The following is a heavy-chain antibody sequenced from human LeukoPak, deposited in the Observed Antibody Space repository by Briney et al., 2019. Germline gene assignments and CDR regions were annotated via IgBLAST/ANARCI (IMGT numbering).Heavy chain of an antibody. CDR2: IYYSGST. J-gene: IGHJ4*02. D-gene: IGHD5-18*01. V-gene: IGHV4-39*07. CDR1: GGSISSSSYY. Sequence: PSETLSLTCTVSGGSISSSSYYWGWIRQPPGKGLEWIGSIYYSGSTYYNPSLKSRVTISVDTSKNQFSLKLSSVTAADTAVYYCARDGPRGYSYGLWGQGTLVTVSS. CDR3: ARDGPRGYSYGL.